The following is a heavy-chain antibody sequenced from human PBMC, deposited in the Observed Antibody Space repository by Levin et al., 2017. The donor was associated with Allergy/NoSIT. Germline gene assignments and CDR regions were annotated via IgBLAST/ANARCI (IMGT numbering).Heavy chain of an antibody. CDR1: GYTFTGYY. CDR2: INPNSGGT. CDR3: ARAEGGIAVAGDFQH. Sequence: ASVKISCKASGYTFTGYYMHWVRQAPGQGLEWMGWINPNSGGTNYAQKFQGRVTMTRDTSISTAYMELSRLRSDDTAVYYCARAEGGIAVAGDFQHWGQGTLVTVSS. J-gene: IGHJ1*01. D-gene: IGHD6-19*01. V-gene: IGHV1-2*02.